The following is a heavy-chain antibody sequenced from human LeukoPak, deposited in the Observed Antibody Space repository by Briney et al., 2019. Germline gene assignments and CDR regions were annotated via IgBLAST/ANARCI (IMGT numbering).Heavy chain of an antibody. V-gene: IGHV3-9*03. Sequence: GGSLRLSCAASGFTFDDYAMHWVRQAPAKGLERVSGISWNSGSIGYEDSVKGRFTISRDNAKNSLYLQMNSLRAEDMALYYCAKGQRSGWLDLFDPWGEATLVSVSS. CDR3: AKGQRSGWLDLFDP. J-gene: IGHJ5*02. D-gene: IGHD6-19*01. CDR2: ISWNSGSI. CDR1: GFTFDDYA.